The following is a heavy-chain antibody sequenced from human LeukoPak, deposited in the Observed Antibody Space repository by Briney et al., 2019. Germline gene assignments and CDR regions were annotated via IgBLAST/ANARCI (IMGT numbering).Heavy chain of an antibody. CDR3: ARVRYFDWLSPNYYYYYYMDV. CDR1: GGSISTSNYY. CDR2: IFYSGST. D-gene: IGHD3-9*01. V-gene: IGHV4-61*05. Sequence: SETLSLTCTVSGGSISTSNYYWGWTRQPPGKGLEWIGNIFYSGSTNYNPSLKSRVTISVDTSKNQFSLKLSSVTAADTAVYYCARVRYFDWLSPNYYYYYYMDVWGKGTTVTISS. J-gene: IGHJ6*03.